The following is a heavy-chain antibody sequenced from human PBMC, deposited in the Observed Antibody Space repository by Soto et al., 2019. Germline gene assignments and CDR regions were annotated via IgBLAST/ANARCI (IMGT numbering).Heavy chain of an antibody. D-gene: IGHD3-22*01. J-gene: IGHJ3*02. CDR2: ISSSGSTI. Sequence: XECLSLACAASGFTVSSYEMNWVRQAPGKGLEWVSYISSSGSTIYYADSVKGRFTISRDNAKNSLYLQMNSLRAEDTAVYYCARSPRPTYYYDSSGENDAFDIWGQGTMVTVSS. CDR1: GFTVSSYE. CDR3: ARSPRPTYYYDSSGENDAFDI. V-gene: IGHV3-48*03.